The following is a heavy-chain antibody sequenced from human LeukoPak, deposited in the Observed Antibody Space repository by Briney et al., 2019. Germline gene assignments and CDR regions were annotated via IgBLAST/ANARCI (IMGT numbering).Heavy chain of an antibody. CDR2: IYYTGTT. D-gene: IGHD2-2*01. Sequence: SETLSLTCTVSGGSLSSHFWSWIRQPPGKGLELIGHIYYTGTTYYNPSLNSRVTISLDTSRNQFSLRLTSVTAADTAVYYCARFSSDCSTASCYLTYWGQGTLVTVSS. V-gene: IGHV4-59*11. CDR1: GGSLSSHF. CDR3: ARFSSDCSTASCYLTY. J-gene: IGHJ4*02.